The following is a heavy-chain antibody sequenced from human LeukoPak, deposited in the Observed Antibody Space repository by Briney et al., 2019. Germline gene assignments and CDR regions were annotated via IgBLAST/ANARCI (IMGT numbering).Heavy chain of an antibody. V-gene: IGHV3-48*03. Sequence: QPGGSLRLSCAASGFTFSSFEMNWVRQAPGKGLEWVSFISGDGNTIYYADSVKGRFTISRDNAKHSAYLQMNSLRAEDTAVYYCARPPSFHYDTTGPDYWGQGTLVTVSS. J-gene: IGHJ4*02. CDR1: GFTFSSFE. D-gene: IGHD3-22*01. CDR3: ARPPSFHYDTTGPDY. CDR2: ISGDGNTI.